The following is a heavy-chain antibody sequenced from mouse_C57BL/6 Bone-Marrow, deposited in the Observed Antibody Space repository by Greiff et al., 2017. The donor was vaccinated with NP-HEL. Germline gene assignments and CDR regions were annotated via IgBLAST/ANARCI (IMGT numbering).Heavy chain of an antibody. V-gene: IGHV1-54*01. CDR1: GYAFTNYL. CDR3: ALMGNYDWYVDV. CDR2: INPGSGGT. J-gene: IGHJ1*03. D-gene: IGHD2-1*01. Sequence: QVQLQQSGAELVRPGTSVKVSCKASGYAFTNYLIEWVKQRPGQGLEWIGVINPGSGGTNYNEKFKGKATLTADKSSSTAYMQLSSLTSEDSAVYFCALMGNYDWYVDVWGTGTTVTVSS.